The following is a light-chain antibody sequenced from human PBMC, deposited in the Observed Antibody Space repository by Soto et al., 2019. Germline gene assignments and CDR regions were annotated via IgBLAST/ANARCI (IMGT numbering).Light chain of an antibody. CDR2: GAS. CDR1: QSISSN. CDR3: QKYNNWPFT. Sequence: ERVMTQSPPTLSASPGEGATLSCRASQSISSNLAWYQQKPGQAPRLLIYGASTSATGIPARFSGSGSATEFTLTISSLPSEDFAVYYCQKYNNWPFTFGPGTKVDI. V-gene: IGKV3-15*01. J-gene: IGKJ3*01.